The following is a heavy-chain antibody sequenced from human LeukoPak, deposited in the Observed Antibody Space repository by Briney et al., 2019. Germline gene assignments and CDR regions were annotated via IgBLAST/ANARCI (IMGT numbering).Heavy chain of an antibody. CDR1: GFTVSSNY. CDR2: IYSGGST. CDR3: AREGRLPDYYDSSGYPYYSDY. D-gene: IGHD3-22*01. J-gene: IGHJ4*02. V-gene: IGHV3-66*01. Sequence: GGSLRLSCAASGFTVSSNYMSWVRQAPGKGLEWVSVIYSGGSTYYADSVKGRFTISRDNSKNTLYLQMNSLRAEDTAVYYCAREGRLPDYYDSSGYPYYSDYWGQGTLVTVSS.